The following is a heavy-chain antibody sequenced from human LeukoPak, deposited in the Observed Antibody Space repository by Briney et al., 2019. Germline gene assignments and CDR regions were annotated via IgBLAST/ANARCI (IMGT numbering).Heavy chain of an antibody. CDR2: IYSSGST. V-gene: IGHV4-4*07. D-gene: IGHD1-26*01. CDR1: GGSISSYY. CDR3: ARLSGSTYNWFDP. J-gene: IGHJ5*02. Sequence: SETLSLTCTVSGGSISSYYWSWIRQPAGKGLDYIGRIYSSGSTNYNPSLKSRVTMSVDTSKNQFSLKMSSVTAADTAVYYCARLSGSTYNWFDPWGQGTPVTVAS.